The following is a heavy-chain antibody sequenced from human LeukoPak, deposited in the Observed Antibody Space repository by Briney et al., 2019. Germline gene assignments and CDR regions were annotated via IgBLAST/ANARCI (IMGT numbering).Heavy chain of an antibody. D-gene: IGHD6-19*01. J-gene: IGHJ4*02. CDR1: GFTFDDYA. V-gene: IGHV3-9*01. Sequence: GGSLRPSCAASGFTFDDYAMHWVRQAPGKGLEWVSGISWNSGSMGYADSVKGRFTISRGNAKNSLYLQMNSLRAEDTALYYCAKGSFSSGWYIFDYWGQGTLVTVSS. CDR2: ISWNSGSM. CDR3: AKGSFSSGWYIFDY.